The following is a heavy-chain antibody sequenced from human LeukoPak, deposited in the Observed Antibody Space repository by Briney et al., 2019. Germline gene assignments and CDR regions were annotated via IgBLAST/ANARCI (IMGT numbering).Heavy chain of an antibody. Sequence: ASVKVSCKASGYTFTSYDINWVRQAPGQGLEWMGRINPNSGGTKYAQKFQGRVTMTRDTSISTAYMELSRLRSDDTAVYYCAREPGGRYCSGGSCYSGAFDIWGQGTMVTVSS. V-gene: IGHV1-2*06. CDR1: GYTFTSYD. J-gene: IGHJ3*02. CDR2: INPNSGGT. CDR3: AREPGGRYCSGGSCYSGAFDI. D-gene: IGHD2-15*01.